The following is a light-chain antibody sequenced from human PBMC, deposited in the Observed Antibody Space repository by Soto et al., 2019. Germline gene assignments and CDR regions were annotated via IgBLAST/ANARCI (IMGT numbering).Light chain of an antibody. CDR2: AAS. J-gene: IGKJ4*01. V-gene: IGKV1-27*01. CDR3: QKYNSAPLT. CDR1: QGISSY. Sequence: DIQMTQSPSSLSASVGDTVTITCRANQGISSYLAWYQQKPGKVPKLLIYAASTLQSGVPSRFSGSASGTDFTLTISSLQPEDVGTYYCQKYNSAPLTFGGGTKVEIK.